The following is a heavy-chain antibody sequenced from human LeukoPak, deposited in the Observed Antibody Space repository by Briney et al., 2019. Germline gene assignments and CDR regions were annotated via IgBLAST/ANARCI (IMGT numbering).Heavy chain of an antibody. CDR3: ARLDRRGYYFDY. V-gene: IGHV3-33*01. CDR2: IWYDGSNK. Sequence: PGGSLRLSCAASGFTFSSYGMHWVRQAPGKGLEWVAVIWYDGSNKYYADSVKGRFTISRDNSKNTLYLQMNSLRAEDTAVYYCARLDRRGYYFDYWGQGTLVTVSS. J-gene: IGHJ4*02. D-gene: IGHD3-22*01. CDR1: GFTFSSYG.